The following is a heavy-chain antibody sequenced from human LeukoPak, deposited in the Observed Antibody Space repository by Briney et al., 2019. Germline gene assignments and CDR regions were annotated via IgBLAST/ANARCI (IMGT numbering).Heavy chain of an antibody. CDR2: IRTSGST. D-gene: IGHD6-6*01. CDR1: GGSITSYY. V-gene: IGHV4-4*07. J-gene: IGHJ4*02. Sequence: PSETLSLTCTVSGGSITSYYWTYIRQPAGKGLEWIGRIRTSGSTNYNPSLKSRVTMSVDTSKNQFSLNLSSVTAADTAMYYCAREFSGTSIAARVFDSWGQGTLVTVSS. CDR3: AREFSGTSIAARVFDS.